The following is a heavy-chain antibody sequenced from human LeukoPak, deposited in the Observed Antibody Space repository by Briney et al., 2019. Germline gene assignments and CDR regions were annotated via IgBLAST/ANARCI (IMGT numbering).Heavy chain of an antibody. Sequence: GGSLRLSCAASGFAFSSYAMSWVRQAPGKGLEWVSTIGGSGGNTFYADSVKGRFTISRDSSKNTLYLQMNSLRADDTAVYYCAKQMSTVTFTPFDYWGQGTLVTVSS. V-gene: IGHV3-23*01. CDR2: IGGSGGNT. J-gene: IGHJ4*02. CDR3: AKQMSTVTFTPFDY. D-gene: IGHD3-16*01. CDR1: GFAFSSYA.